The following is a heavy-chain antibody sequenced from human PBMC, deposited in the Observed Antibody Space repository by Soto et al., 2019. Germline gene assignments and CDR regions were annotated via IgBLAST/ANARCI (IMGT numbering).Heavy chain of an antibody. V-gene: IGHV1-18*04. D-gene: IGHD6-19*01. Sequence: QVQLVQSGPGVKKPGASVRVSCKTFDYTFSDYGITWVRQAPGEGLEWMAWISGYNGNTNYAQKFQGRVTMTTDRPTSTAFMELRGLRYDDTAVYYCARARGIAVADDYWGQGTMVTVSS. J-gene: IGHJ4*02. CDR2: ISGYNGNT. CDR3: ARARGIAVADDY. CDR1: DYTFSDYG.